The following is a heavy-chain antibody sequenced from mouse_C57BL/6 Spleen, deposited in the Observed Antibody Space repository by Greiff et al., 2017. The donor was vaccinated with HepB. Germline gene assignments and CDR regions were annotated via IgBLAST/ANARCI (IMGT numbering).Heavy chain of an antibody. CDR3: ARGGGGTFYAMDY. Sequence: EVQLQQSGPELVKPGASVKISCKASGYTFTDYYMNWVKQSHGKSLEWIGDINPNNGGTSYTQKFKGKATLTVDKSSSTAYMELRSLTSEDAAVYYCARGGGGTFYAMDYWGQGTSVTVSS. V-gene: IGHV1-26*01. J-gene: IGHJ4*01. CDR2: INPNNGGT. CDR1: GYTFTDYY. D-gene: IGHD3-3*01.